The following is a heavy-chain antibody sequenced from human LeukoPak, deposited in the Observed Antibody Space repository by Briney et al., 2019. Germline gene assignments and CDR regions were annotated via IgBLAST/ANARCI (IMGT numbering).Heavy chain of an antibody. CDR2: ISSNGDST. Sequence: GGSLRLSCSAFGFTFSSYAMHWVRQAPGKGLECVSVISSNGDSTYYADSVKGRFTISRDNSKNTLFLQMSSLRVEGTAVYYCVKAPAHYDILTALDYWGQGTLVTVSS. J-gene: IGHJ4*02. CDR1: GFTFSSYA. CDR3: VKAPAHYDILTALDY. V-gene: IGHV3-64D*06. D-gene: IGHD3-9*01.